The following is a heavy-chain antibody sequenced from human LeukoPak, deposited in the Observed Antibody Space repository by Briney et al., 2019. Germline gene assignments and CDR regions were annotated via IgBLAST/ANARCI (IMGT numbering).Heavy chain of an antibody. V-gene: IGHV3-21*01. J-gene: IGHJ4*02. CDR2: ISSSSSYI. D-gene: IGHD6-25*01. Sequence: GGSLRLSCAASGFTFSSYSMNWVRQAPGKGLEWVSSISSSSSYIYYADSVKGRFTISRDNAKSSLYLQMNSLRAEDTAVYYCARVLSGAKRVYYFDYWGQGTLVTVSS. CDR3: ARVLSGAKRVYYFDY. CDR1: GFTFSSYS.